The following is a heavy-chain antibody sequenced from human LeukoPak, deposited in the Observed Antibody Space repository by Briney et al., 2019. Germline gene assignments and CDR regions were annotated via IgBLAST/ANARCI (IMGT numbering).Heavy chain of an antibody. Sequence: PSETLSLTCTVSGGSISSGGYYWSWIRQHPGKGLEWIGYIYYSGSTYYIPSLKSRVTISVDTSKNQFSLKLSSVTAADTAVYYCAREEGDYFDYWGQGTLVTVSS. V-gene: IGHV4-31*03. J-gene: IGHJ4*02. CDR3: AREEGDYFDY. CDR1: GGSISSGGYY. D-gene: IGHD1-26*01. CDR2: IYYSGST.